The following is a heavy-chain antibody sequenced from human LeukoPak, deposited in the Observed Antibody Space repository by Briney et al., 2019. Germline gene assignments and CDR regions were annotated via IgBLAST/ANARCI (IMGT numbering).Heavy chain of an antibody. D-gene: IGHD2-2*01. J-gene: IGHJ6*02. CDR2: ISSSGSTI. V-gene: IGHV3-11*01. CDR3: ARERIVVVPAAKYYYGMDV. CDR1: GFTFSDYY. Sequence: GGSLRLSCAASGFTFSDYYMSWIRQAPGKGLEWVSYISSSGSTIYYADSVKGRFTISRDNAKNSLYLQMNSLRAEDTAVYYCARERIVVVPAAKYYYGMDVWGQGTTVTVSS.